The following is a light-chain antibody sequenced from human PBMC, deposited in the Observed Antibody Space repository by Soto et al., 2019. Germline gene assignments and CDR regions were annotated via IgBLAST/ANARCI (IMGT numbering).Light chain of an antibody. Sequence: QSALTQTASVSESPGQSITISCTGTSSDVGVYNYVSWYQQHPGKAPKLMIYEVSNRPSGVSNRFSGSKSGNTASLTISGLQAEDEADYYCSSYTSSGTYVFGTGTKLTVL. CDR2: EVS. J-gene: IGLJ1*01. CDR1: SSDVGVYNY. CDR3: SSYTSSGTYV. V-gene: IGLV2-14*01.